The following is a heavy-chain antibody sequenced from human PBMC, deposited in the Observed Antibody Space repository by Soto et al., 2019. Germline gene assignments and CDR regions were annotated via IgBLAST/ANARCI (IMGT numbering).Heavy chain of an antibody. D-gene: IGHD3-9*01. V-gene: IGHV4-59*01. CDR3: ASSYYDILTGYTYYGMDV. J-gene: IGHJ6*02. CDR2: IHYSGNT. Sequence: SETLSLTCTVSGDSISSSYWNWIRQSPGKGLEWIGHIHYSGNTNYNPSLKSRVTISVDTSKNQFSLKLTSVTAADTAMYYCASSYYDILTGYTYYGMDVWGQGTTVTVS. CDR1: GDSISSSY.